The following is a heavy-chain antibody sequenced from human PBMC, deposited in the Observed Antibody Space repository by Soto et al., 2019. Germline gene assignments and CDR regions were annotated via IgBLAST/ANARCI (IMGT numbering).Heavy chain of an antibody. Sequence: AETLSLTCTVSGDSISRASYYCCWIRQPPGKGLEWIGRIDYTGNTYYNPSLKGRITISVDTSKRQFSLNLSSVTAADTAVYYCALYDSSDNMTFDIWGRGTMVTVSS. D-gene: IGHD3-22*01. V-gene: IGHV4-39*01. J-gene: IGHJ3*02. CDR1: GDSISRASYY. CDR2: IDYTGNT. CDR3: ALYDSSDNMTFDI.